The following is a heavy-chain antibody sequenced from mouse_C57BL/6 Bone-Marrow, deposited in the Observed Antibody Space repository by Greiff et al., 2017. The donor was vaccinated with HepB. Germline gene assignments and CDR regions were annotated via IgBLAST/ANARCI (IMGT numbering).Heavy chain of an antibody. Sequence: VQLQQPGAELVKPGASVKLSCKASGYTFTSYWMHWVKQKPGQGLEWIGMIHPNRSSTNYNEKFKSKATLTVDKSSSTAYMQRSRLTSEDSAVYYCAREAYYGNYDAMDYWGQGTSVTVSS. CDR1: GYTFTSYW. D-gene: IGHD2-10*01. V-gene: IGHV1-64*01. J-gene: IGHJ4*01. CDR2: IHPNRSST. CDR3: AREAYYGNYDAMDY.